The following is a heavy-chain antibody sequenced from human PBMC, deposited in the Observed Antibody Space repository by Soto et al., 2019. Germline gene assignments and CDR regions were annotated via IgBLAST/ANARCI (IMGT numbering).Heavy chain of an antibody. V-gene: IGHV5-51*01. Sequence: GKSLKISCKGSGYSFTSYWIGWVRQMPGKGLECMGIIYPGESDTRYSPSFQGQVTISADKSISTAYLQWSSLKASDTAMYYCARSKLLEWLLFDYWGQGTLVTVSS. CDR2: IYPGESDT. D-gene: IGHD3-3*01. CDR1: GYSFTSYW. J-gene: IGHJ4*02. CDR3: ARSKLLEWLLFDY.